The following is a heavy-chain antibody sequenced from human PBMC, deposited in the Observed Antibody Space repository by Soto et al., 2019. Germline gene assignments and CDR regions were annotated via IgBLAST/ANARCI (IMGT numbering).Heavy chain of an antibody. J-gene: IGHJ6*02. CDR1: GGTFSSYS. CDR3: ASAFSALGASYYYGMDV. CDR2: IIPIFGTA. Sequence: SVKVSCKASGGTFSSYSISWVRQAPGQGLEWMGGIIPIFGTANYAQKFQGRVTITADKSTSTAYMELSSLRSEDTAVYYCASAFSALGASYYYGMDVWGQGTTVTVSS. D-gene: IGHD1-26*01. V-gene: IGHV1-69*06.